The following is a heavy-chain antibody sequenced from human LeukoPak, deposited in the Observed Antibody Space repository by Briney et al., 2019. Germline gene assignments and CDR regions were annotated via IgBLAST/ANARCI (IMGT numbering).Heavy chain of an antibody. CDR2: IYYSGST. CDR3: AWRGPSGRAFDY. D-gene: IGHD6-19*01. CDR1: GGSISTYY. Sequence: SETLSLTCTVSGGSISTYYWSWIRQSPGKGLEWIGSIYYSGSTNYNPSLKSRVTISLDTPKNQFSLKVTSVTAADTAVYYCAWRGPSGRAFDYWGQGTLVTVSS. V-gene: IGHV4-59*01. J-gene: IGHJ4*02.